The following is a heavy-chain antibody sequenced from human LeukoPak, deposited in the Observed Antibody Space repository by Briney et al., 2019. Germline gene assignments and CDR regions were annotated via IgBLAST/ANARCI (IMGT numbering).Heavy chain of an antibody. D-gene: IGHD6-6*01. CDR2: ISYDGSNK. CDR1: GFTFSRFV. Sequence: GGSLRLSCAASGFTFSRFVMRWVRQAPGKGLEWVAVISYDGSNKYYADSVKGRFTISRDNSKNTLYLQMNSLRAEDTAVYYCAKDESMDYWGQGTLVTVSS. J-gene: IGHJ4*02. CDR3: AKDESMDY. V-gene: IGHV3-30*18.